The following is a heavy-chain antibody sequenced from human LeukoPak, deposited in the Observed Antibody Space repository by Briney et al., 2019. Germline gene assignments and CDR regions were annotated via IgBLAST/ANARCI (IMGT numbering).Heavy chain of an antibody. CDR2: ISGSGDST. CDR3: AKDHDYYASGPI. V-gene: IGHV3-23*01. D-gene: IGHD3-10*01. Sequence: GGSLRLSCVASGFTFSNYAMNWVRQAPGKGLEWVSAISGSGDSTYYADSVKGRFTISGDNSKNTLYLQMNSLRAEDTALYYCAKDHDYYASGPIWGQGTMVTVSS. CDR1: GFTFSNYA. J-gene: IGHJ3*02.